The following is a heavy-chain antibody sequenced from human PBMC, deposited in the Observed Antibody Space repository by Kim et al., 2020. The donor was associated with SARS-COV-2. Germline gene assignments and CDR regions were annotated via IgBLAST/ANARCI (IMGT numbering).Heavy chain of an antibody. Sequence: SETLSLTCTVSGGSISSSSYYWGWIRQPPGKGLEWIGSIYYSGSTYYNPSLKSRVTISVDTSKNQFSLKLSSVTAADTAVYYCARPVGSSGWYVYFQHWGQGTLVTVSS. D-gene: IGHD6-19*01. CDR2: IYYSGST. J-gene: IGHJ1*01. CDR3: ARPVGSSGWYVYFQH. CDR1: GGSISSSSYY. V-gene: IGHV4-39*01.